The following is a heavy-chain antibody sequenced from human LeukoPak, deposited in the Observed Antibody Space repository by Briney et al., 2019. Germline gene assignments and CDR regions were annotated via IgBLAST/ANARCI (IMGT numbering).Heavy chain of an antibody. V-gene: IGHV3-33*06. J-gene: IGHJ4*02. CDR3: AKDLGLGWNGYNGRGDY. D-gene: IGHD5-24*01. CDR2: IWYDGNNK. CDR1: GFTFSSYG. Sequence: PGRSLRLSCAASGFTFSSYGMHWVRQAPGKGLEWVAVIWYDGNNKYYADSVKGRFTISRDISKNTLYLQMNSLRAEDTAVYYCAKDLGLGWNGYNGRGDYWGQGTLVIVSS.